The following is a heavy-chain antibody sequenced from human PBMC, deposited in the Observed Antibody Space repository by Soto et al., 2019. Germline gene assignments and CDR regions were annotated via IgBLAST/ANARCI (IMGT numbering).Heavy chain of an antibody. CDR3: ARPIVGATVGAFDI. Sequence: ASVKVSCKASGGTFSSYAISWVRQAPGQGLEWMGGIIPIFGTANYAQKFQGRVTITADESTSTAYMELSSLRSEDTAVYYCARPIVGATVGAFDIWVQGTMVTVSS. CDR2: IIPIFGTA. D-gene: IGHD1-26*01. J-gene: IGHJ3*02. V-gene: IGHV1-69*13. CDR1: GGTFSSYA.